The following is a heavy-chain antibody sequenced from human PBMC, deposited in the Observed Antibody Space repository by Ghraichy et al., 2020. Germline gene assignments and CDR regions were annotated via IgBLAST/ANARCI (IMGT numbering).Heavy chain of an antibody. D-gene: IGHD6-19*01. Sequence: GGSLRLSCAASGFTFSSYAMHWVRQAPGKGLEWVAVISYDGSNKYYADSVKGRFTISRDNSKNTLYLQMNSLRAEDTAVYYCARDRKGRVAGTRVGCMDVWGQGTTVTVS. CDR1: GFTFSSYA. V-gene: IGHV3-30-3*01. CDR3: ARDRKGRVAGTRVGCMDV. J-gene: IGHJ6*02. CDR2: ISYDGSNK.